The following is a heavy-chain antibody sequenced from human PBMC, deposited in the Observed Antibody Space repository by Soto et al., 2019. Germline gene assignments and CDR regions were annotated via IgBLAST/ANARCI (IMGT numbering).Heavy chain of an antibody. CDR1: GFSFSSHV. Sequence: EVQLLDSGGALVQPGGSLRLSCAASGFSFSSHVMSWVRQAPGQGLEWVSSISGRGGGTYYADSVKGRFIISRDNSKNTLDLQMNSLRVEDTAVYYCAKGWCDSWGQGTLVTVSS. CDR3: AKGWCDS. J-gene: IGHJ5*01. CDR2: ISGRGGGT. V-gene: IGHV3-23*01.